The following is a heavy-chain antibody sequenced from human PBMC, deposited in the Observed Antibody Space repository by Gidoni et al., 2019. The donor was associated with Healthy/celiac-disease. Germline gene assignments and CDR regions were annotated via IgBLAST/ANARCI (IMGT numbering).Heavy chain of an antibody. Sequence: EVQLLESGGGLVQPGGSLRLSCPASGFSFSRYAMTWVRQAPGKGLEWVSGISGSGGNTYYADSVKGRFTISRDNSKNTLYLQMNNLRAEDTAVYYCAKAGVTMIVVVIERAYYFDYWGQGTLVTVSS. CDR2: ISGSGGNT. D-gene: IGHD3-22*01. CDR1: GFSFSRYA. V-gene: IGHV3-23*01. CDR3: AKAGVTMIVVVIERAYYFDY. J-gene: IGHJ4*02.